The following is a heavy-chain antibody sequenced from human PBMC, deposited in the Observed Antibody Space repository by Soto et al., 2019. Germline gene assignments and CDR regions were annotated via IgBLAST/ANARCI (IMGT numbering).Heavy chain of an antibody. CDR3: ARRWCRTFDY. Sequence: QVKLQESGPGLVKPSETLSLTCTVSGGSISSYYWSWIRQPPGKGLEWIGYIYYSGSTNYNPSLKSRVTISVDTSKNQFPLRLSSVTAADTAVYYCARRWCRTFDYWGQGTLVTVSS. J-gene: IGHJ4*02. CDR2: IYYSGST. CDR1: GGSISSYY. D-gene: IGHD2-8*01. V-gene: IGHV4-59*08.